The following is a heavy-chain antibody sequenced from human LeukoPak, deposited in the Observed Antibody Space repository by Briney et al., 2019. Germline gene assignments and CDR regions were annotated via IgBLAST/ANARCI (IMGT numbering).Heavy chain of an antibody. CDR1: GGTFSSYA. J-gene: IGHJ4*02. CDR2: IIPIFGTA. V-gene: IGHV1-69*13. CDR3: ARHGGTRVTLVEVYYFDY. D-gene: IGHD4-11*01. Sequence: GASVKVSCKASGGTFSSYAISWVRQAPGQGLEWMGGIIPIFGTANYAQKFQGRVTITADESTSTAYMELSSLRSEDTAVYYCARHGGTRVTLVEVYYFDYWGQGTLVTVSS.